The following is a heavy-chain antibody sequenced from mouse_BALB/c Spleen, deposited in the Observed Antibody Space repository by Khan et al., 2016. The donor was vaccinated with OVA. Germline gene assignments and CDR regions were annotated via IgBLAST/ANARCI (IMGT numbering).Heavy chain of an antibody. Sequence: EVELVESGGGLVQPGGSRKLSCAASGFTFSDYGMAWVRQAPGKGPEWVAFVSSLAYNFYYADTVTGRFTISRENGKNTLYLEMSSLRSEDTAMYYCARGGKGGFAYWGQGTLVTVSA. CDR2: VSSLAYNF. CDR3: ARGGKGGFAY. V-gene: IGHV5-15*02. J-gene: IGHJ3*01. CDR1: GFTFSDYG.